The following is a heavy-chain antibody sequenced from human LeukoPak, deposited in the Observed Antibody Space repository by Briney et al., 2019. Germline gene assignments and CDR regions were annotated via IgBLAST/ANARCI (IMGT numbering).Heavy chain of an antibody. V-gene: IGHV1-69*04. J-gene: IGHJ4*02. Sequence: SVKVSCKASGGTFSSYAISWVRQAPGQGLEWMGRIIPILGIANYAQKFQGRVTITADKSTSTAYMELSSLRSEDTAVYYCARDPDDSGGFDYWGQGTLVTVSS. CDR1: GGTFSSYA. CDR3: ARDPDDSGGFDY. CDR2: IIPILGIA. D-gene: IGHD4-11*01.